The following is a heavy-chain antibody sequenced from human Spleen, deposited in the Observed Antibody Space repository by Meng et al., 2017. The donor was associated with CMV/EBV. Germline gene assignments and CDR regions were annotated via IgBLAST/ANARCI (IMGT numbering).Heavy chain of an antibody. CDR1: GYTFTSYD. CDR3: ARRYCTGGSCYPDY. Sequence: ASVKVSCKASGYTFTSYDINWVRQATGQGLEWMGWINPKSGGPIYAQKFQGRVTMTADTSITTGYMELNRLGSDDTAIYYCARRYCTGGSCYPDYWGQGALVTVSS. CDR2: INPKSGGP. V-gene: IGHV1-2*02. J-gene: IGHJ4*02. D-gene: IGHD2-15*01.